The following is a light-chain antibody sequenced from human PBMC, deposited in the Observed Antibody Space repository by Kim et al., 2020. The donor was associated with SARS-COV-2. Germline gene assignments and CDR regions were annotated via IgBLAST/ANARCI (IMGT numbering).Light chain of an antibody. CDR1: TGSVSTSYF. Sequence: GGTVTRTCGLSTGSVSTSYFPSWYQQTPGQAPRTLIYNTNTRSSGVPDRFSGSILGNKAALTITGAQADDESDYYCVLYMGSGTWVFGGGTQLTVL. J-gene: IGLJ3*02. CDR3: VLYMGSGTWV. V-gene: IGLV8-61*01. CDR2: NTN.